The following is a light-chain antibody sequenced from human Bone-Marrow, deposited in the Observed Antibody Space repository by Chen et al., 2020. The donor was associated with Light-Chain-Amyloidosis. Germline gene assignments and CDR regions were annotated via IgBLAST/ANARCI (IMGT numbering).Light chain of an antibody. CDR2: EDN. CDR3: CSYAGSQIFV. Sequence: QSALTQPASVSGSPGQSITISCTGTSTDVGNYNLVSWYQRHPGNAPKLIIFEDNKRPSGVPSRFSGTRSGYTASRTISGLQAEDESDYYCCSYAGSQIFVFGTGSRVTVL. V-gene: IGLV2-23*01. J-gene: IGLJ1*01. CDR1: STDVGNYNL.